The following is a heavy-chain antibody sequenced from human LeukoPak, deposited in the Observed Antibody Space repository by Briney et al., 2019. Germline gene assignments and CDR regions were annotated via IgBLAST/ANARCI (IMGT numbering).Heavy chain of an antibody. V-gene: IGHV4-30-4*01. CDR3: ARGDTYGSGSSNGDY. CDR1: GGSISSGDYY. CDR2: IYYSGST. J-gene: IGHJ4*02. Sequence: SETLSLTCTVSGGSISSGDYYWSWIRQPPGKGLEWIGYIYYSGSTYYNPSLKSRVTISVDTSKNQFSLKLSSVTAADTAVYYCARGDTYGSGSSNGDYWGQGTLVTVSS. D-gene: IGHD3-10*01.